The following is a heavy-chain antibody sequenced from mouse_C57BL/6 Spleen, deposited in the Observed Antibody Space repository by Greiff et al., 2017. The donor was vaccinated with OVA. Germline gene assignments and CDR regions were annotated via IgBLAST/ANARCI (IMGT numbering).Heavy chain of an antibody. CDR3: ARSRGDSSGYVLDY. Sequence: QVQLQQSGAELVRPGTSVKVSCKASGYAFTNYLIEWVKQRPGQGLEWIGVINPGSGGTNYNEKFKGKATLTADKSSSTAYMQLSSLTSEDSAVYFCARSRGDSSGYVLDYWGQGTTLTVSS. CDR2: INPGSGGT. CDR1: GYAFTNYL. V-gene: IGHV1-54*01. D-gene: IGHD3-2*02. J-gene: IGHJ2*01.